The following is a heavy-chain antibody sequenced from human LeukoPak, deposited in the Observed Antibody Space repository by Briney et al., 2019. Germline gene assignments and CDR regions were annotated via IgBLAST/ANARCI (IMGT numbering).Heavy chain of an antibody. CDR2: ITPIFGTA. V-gene: IGHV1-69*01. CDR1: GGTFSSYA. Sequence: SVKVSCKASGGTFSSYAISWVRQAPGQGLEWMGGITPIFGTANYAQKFQGRVTITADESTSTAYMELSSLRSEDTAVYYCARDETGTYNWFDPWGQGTLVTVSS. CDR3: ARDETGTYNWFDP. D-gene: IGHD1-1*01. J-gene: IGHJ5*02.